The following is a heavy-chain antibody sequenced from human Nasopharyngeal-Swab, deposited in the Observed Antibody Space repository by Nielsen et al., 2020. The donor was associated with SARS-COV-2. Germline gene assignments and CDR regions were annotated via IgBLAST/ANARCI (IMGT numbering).Heavy chain of an antibody. CDR2: TYYRSKWYD. D-gene: IGHD6-13*01. CDR1: GDSVSSNIAT. CDR3: ARIAQLVAPA. V-gene: IGHV6-1*01. Sequence: SQTLSLTCAISGDSVSSNIATWNWLRQSPSRGLEWLGRTYYRSKWYDDFAGSVKSRIRINPDTSNNQFSLQLNSVTPEDTAVYYCARIAQLVAPAWGQGTLVTVSS. J-gene: IGHJ4*02.